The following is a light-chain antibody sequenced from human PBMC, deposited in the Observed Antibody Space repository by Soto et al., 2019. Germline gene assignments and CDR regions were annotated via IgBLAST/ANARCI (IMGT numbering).Light chain of an antibody. J-gene: IGKJ1*01. Sequence: DIQMTQSPSSLSASVGDRVTITCRASQNIDRYLNWYQQKPGKAPQLLIYASSTLQSGVPSRFSGSGSGADFSLTISSLQPEDFATYYCQQSYNTPPWTFGQGTKVEIK. CDR3: QQSYNTPPWT. CDR1: QNIDRY. V-gene: IGKV1-39*01. CDR2: ASS.